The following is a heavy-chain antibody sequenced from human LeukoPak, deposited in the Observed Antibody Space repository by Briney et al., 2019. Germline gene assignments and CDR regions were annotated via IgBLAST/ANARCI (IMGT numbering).Heavy chain of an antibody. D-gene: IGHD2-15*01. Sequence: PGGSLRLSCAASGFTFSSYAMSWVRQAPGKGLEWVSAISGSGGSTYYADSVKGRFTISRDNSKNTLYLQMNSLRAEDTAVYYCAKPGYCSGGSCYSGFDYWGQGTLVTVSS. CDR2: ISGSGGST. CDR3: AKPGYCSGGSCYSGFDY. CDR1: GFTFSSYA. J-gene: IGHJ4*02. V-gene: IGHV3-23*01.